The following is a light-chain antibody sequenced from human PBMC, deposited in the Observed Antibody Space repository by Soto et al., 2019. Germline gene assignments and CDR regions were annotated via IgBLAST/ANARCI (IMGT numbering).Light chain of an antibody. J-gene: IGKJ4*01. CDR1: QSVSSY. V-gene: IGKV3-11*01. CDR3: QQRSNWLT. Sequence: EIVLTQSPATLSLSPGERATLSCRASQSVSSYLAWYQQKPGQAPRLLIYDASNRATGIPARFSGSGSGTDFTLTIRSLEPQDFAVYNCQQRSNWLTFGGGTKVEIK. CDR2: DAS.